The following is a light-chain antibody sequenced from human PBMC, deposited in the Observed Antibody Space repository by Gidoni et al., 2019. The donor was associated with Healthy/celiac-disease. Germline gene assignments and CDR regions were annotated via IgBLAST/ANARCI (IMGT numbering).Light chain of an antibody. Sequence: DIQMTQSPSSLSASVGDRVTITCRASQSISSYLNWYQQKPGKAPKLLIYAASSCQSGVPSRFSGSGSGTDFTLTISSLQPEDFATYYCQQSYSTPHTFGGGTKVEIK. CDR3: QQSYSTPHT. J-gene: IGKJ4*01. CDR2: AAS. CDR1: QSISSY. V-gene: IGKV1-39*01.